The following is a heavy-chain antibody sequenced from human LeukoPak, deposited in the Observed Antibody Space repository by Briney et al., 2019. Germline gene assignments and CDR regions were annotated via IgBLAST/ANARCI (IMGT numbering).Heavy chain of an antibody. CDR3: ARGRLKDYDFWSGYYTPTYYYYYMDV. Sequence: ASETLSLTCAVYGGSFSGYYWSWIRPPPGKGLEWIGEINHSGSTNFNPSLKSRVTKSVDTSKNQFSLKLSSVTAADMAVYYCARGRLKDYDFWSGYYTPTYYYYYMDVWGKGTTVTVSS. CDR1: GGSFSGYY. D-gene: IGHD3-3*01. V-gene: IGHV4-34*01. CDR2: INHSGST. J-gene: IGHJ6*03.